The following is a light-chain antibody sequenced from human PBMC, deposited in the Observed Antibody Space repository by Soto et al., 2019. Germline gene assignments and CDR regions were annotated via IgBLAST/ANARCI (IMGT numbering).Light chain of an antibody. CDR3: QQSYSAPF. CDR1: QTISTY. CDR2: AAS. V-gene: IGKV1-39*01. Sequence: DIQMTQSPSSLSASVGDRVTITCRASQTISTYLNWYQQKPGKAPKLLIYAASSLHSGVPSRFSGSGSGTDFTLTISSLQPDDFATYYCQQSYSAPFFGPGTKVDI. J-gene: IGKJ3*01.